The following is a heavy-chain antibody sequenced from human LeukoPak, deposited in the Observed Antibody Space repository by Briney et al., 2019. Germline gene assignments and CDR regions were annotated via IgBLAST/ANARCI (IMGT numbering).Heavy chain of an antibody. V-gene: IGHV3-30*18. J-gene: IGHJ4*02. CDR1: GFTFSSYG. Sequence: GGSLRLSCAASGFTFSSYGMHWVRQAPGKGLEWVAVISYDESNKYYTDSVKGRFTISRDNSKNTLYLQMNSLRAEDTAVYYCAKDPEYYYGSGSSFDYWGQGTLVTVSS. CDR3: AKDPEYYYGSGSSFDY. D-gene: IGHD3-10*01. CDR2: ISYDESNK.